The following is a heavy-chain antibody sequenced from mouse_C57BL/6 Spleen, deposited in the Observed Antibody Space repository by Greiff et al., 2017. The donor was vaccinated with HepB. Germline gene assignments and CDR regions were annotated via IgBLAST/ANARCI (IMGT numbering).Heavy chain of an antibody. D-gene: IGHD4-1*01. Sequence: DVQLQESGPGLVKPSQSLSLTCSVTGYSITSGYYWNWIRQFPGNKLEWMGYISYDGSNNYNPSLKNRISITRDTSKNQFFLKLNSVTTEDTATYYCARSPPNSAWFAYWGQGTLVTVSA. V-gene: IGHV3-6*01. CDR2: ISYDGSN. CDR3: ARSPPNSAWFAY. CDR1: GYSITSGYY. J-gene: IGHJ3*01.